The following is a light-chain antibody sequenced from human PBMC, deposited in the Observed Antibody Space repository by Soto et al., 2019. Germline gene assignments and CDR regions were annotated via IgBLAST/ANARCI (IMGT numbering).Light chain of an antibody. CDR2: DVT. CDR1: SRDIGAYDY. V-gene: IGLV2-14*03. CDR3: QSHDSSLSSYV. J-gene: IGLJ1*01. Sequence: QSVLTQPASVSGSPGQLITISCTGTSRDIGAYDYVSWYQQHPGQAPRLIIYDVTERPSGISDRFSGSRSGNTASLTISGLRPEDEADYYCQSHDSSLSSYVFGTGTKLTVL.